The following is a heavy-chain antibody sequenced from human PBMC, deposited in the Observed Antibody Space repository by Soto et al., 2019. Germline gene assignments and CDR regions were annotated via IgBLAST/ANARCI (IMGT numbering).Heavy chain of an antibody. CDR2: ISYDGSNK. Sequence: GGSLRLSCAASGFTFSSYAMHWVRQAPGKGLEWVAVISYDGSNKYYADSVKGRFTISRDNSKNTLYLQMNSLRAEDTAVYYCARESIFFFYRYSDHRYLHSFPTRRSSDL. D-gene: IGHD5-18*01. CDR3: ARESIFFFYRYSDHRYLHSFPTRRSSDL. J-gene: IGHJ2*01. V-gene: IGHV3-30-3*01. CDR1: GFTFSSYA.